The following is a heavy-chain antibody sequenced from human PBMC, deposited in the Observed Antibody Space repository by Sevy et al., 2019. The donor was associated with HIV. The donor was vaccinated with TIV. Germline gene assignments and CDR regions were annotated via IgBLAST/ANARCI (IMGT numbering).Heavy chain of an antibody. CDR3: ARDITMVRGVMGGYYYGMDV. D-gene: IGHD3-10*01. CDR2: IYGGGST. Sequence: GGSLRLSCAASGFTVSSNYMSWVRQTPGKGLEWVSVIYGGGSTYYADSVKGRFTISRDNSKNTLYLQMNSLRAEDTAVYYCARDITMVRGVMGGYYYGMDVWGQGTTVTVSS. CDR1: GFTVSSNY. J-gene: IGHJ6*02. V-gene: IGHV3-53*01.